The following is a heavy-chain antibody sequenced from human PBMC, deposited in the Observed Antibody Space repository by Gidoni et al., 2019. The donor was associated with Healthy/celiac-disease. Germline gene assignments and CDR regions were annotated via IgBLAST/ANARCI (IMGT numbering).Heavy chain of an antibody. CDR2: ISSSGSTI. CDR3: ASIAARHDAFDI. V-gene: IGHV3-48*03. Sequence: EVQLVESGGGLVQPGGSLRLSCAASGFTFSSYEMNWVRQAPGKGLEWVSYISSSGSTIYYADSVKGRFTISRDNAKNSLYLQMNSLRAEDTAVYYCASIAARHDAFDIWGQGTMVTVSS. J-gene: IGHJ3*02. CDR1: GFTFSSYE. D-gene: IGHD6-6*01.